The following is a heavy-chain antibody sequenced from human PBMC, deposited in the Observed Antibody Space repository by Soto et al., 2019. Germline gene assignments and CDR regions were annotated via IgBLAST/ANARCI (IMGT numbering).Heavy chain of an antibody. J-gene: IGHJ6*03. CDR1: GFTFSSYS. CDR3: ARDVYSGYDGGFYYYYYMDV. CDR2: ISSSSSYI. D-gene: IGHD5-12*01. Sequence: GGSLRLSCAASGFTFSSYSMNWVRQAPGKGLEWVSSISSSSSYIYYADSVKGRFTISRDNAKNSLYLQMNSLRAEDTAVYYLARDVYSGYDGGFYYYYYMDVWGKGTTVTVSS. V-gene: IGHV3-21*01.